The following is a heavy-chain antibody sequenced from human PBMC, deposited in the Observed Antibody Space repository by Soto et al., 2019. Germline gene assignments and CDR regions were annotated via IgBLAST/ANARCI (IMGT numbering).Heavy chain of an antibody. CDR1: GFTFGDYA. J-gene: IGHJ4*02. CDR2: IRSKAYGGTT. D-gene: IGHD3-10*01. CDR3: TRRVLPPYGSGSYYNVPGFDY. V-gene: IGHV3-49*03. Sequence: GGSLRLSCTASGFTFGDYAMSWFRQAPGKGLEWVGFIRSKAYGGTTEYAASVKGRFTISRDDSKSIAYLQMNSLKTEDTAVYYCTRRVLPPYGSGSYYNVPGFDYWGQGTLVTVSS.